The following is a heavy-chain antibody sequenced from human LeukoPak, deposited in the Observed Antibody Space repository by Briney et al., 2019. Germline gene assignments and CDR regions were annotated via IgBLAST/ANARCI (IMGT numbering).Heavy chain of an antibody. J-gene: IGHJ4*02. Sequence: PGGSLRLSCAASGFTFSSYAMSWVRQAPGKGLEWVSAISGGGGSTYYADSVKGRFTISRDNSKNTLYLQMNSLRAEDTAVYDCAKDTVLVVADFDYWGQGTLVTVSS. D-gene: IGHD2-15*01. CDR3: AKDTVLVVADFDY. V-gene: IGHV3-23*01. CDR1: GFTFSSYA. CDR2: ISGGGGST.